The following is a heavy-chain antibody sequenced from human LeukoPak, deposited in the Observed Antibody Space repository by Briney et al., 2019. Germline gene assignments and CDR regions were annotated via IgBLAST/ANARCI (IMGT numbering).Heavy chain of an antibody. CDR2: INPDGSET. Sequence: GGSLRLACAASGFSFSAYWMTWVRQAPGTGLEWVANINPDGSETYYVDPVEGRFSISRDNAKTLVYLQMNSLRAEDTAVYHCARFGYVAAVDVWGQGTPVTVSS. CDR1: GFSFSAYW. V-gene: IGHV3-7*01. CDR3: ARFGYVAAVDV. J-gene: IGHJ4*02. D-gene: IGHD2-15*01.